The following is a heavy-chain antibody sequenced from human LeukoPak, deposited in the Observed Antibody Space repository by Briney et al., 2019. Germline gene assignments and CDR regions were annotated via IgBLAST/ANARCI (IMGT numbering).Heavy chain of an antibody. J-gene: IGHJ4*02. D-gene: IGHD3-22*01. V-gene: IGHV3-21*01. CDR1: GFTFSSHG. CDR2: ISPNGVIT. Sequence: GGSLRLSCAASGFTFSSHGMNWVRQAPGKGLEWVSGISPNGVITYYADSVKGRFTISRDNAKNSLYLQMNSLRAEDTAVYYCARDFYDTSGYYYDYWGQGTLVTVSS. CDR3: ARDFYDTSGYYYDY.